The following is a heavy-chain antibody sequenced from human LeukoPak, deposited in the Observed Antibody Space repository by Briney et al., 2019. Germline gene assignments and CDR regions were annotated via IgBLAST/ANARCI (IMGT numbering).Heavy chain of an antibody. CDR1: GFSFSRYE. V-gene: IGHV3-48*03. D-gene: IGHD1-1*01. CDR3: ARNWNPISDY. J-gene: IGHJ4*02. CDR2: ISETGSKI. Sequence: PGGSLRLSCAASGFSFSRYEMNWVRQAPGQGLEWVSYISETGSKINYADSVKGRFTISRDNAKNSMYLEMNSLGAEDTAVYYCARNWNPISDYWGQGTLVTVSS.